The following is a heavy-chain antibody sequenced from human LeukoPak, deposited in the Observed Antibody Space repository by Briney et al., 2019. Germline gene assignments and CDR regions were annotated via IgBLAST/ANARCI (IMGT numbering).Heavy chain of an antibody. D-gene: IGHD6-25*01. Sequence: QPGGSLPLSCAASGFPFSSYGMHWVRQATGKGVEYVSAISSKGGSTYYANSVKGRFTISRDNSKNTLYLQMGSLRAEDMAVYYCARDVRIAAREDWFVPWGQGTLVTVSS. CDR3: ARDVRIAAREDWFVP. V-gene: IGHV3-64*01. CDR2: ISSKGGST. CDR1: GFPFSSYG. J-gene: IGHJ5*02.